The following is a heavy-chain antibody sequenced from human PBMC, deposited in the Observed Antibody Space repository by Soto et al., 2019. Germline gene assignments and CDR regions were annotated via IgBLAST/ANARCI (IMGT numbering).Heavy chain of an antibody. D-gene: IGHD2-21*02. CDR3: ARTCSGDCHSLDWFDP. CDR2: INHSDSI. CDR1: GGSFXGYY. Sequence: ASETLSLTCAFYGGSFXGYYWSLIRQPPGKGLEWIGEINHSDSINYNPSLKSRVIILVDTSKNQFSLELSSVTAADTAIYYCARTCSGDCHSLDWFDPWGQGALVTVSS. J-gene: IGHJ5*02. V-gene: IGHV4-34*01.